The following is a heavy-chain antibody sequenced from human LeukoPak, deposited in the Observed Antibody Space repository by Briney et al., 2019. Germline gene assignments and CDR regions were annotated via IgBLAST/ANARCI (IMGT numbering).Heavy chain of an antibody. V-gene: IGHV3-73*01. D-gene: IGHD6-13*01. CDR1: GFTLSRSA. CDR2: IRTKANSYAT. CDR3: PTSYSGQSWYDSFGP. Sequence: PGGSLRLSWAASGFTLSRSAMSWVRQASGKGLEWVGLIRTKANSYATACAASVTRRLTISRDDSKDTSYLQMNTLKTEDTALYFCPTSYSGQSWYDSFGPWGQGTLVTVSS. J-gene: IGHJ5*02.